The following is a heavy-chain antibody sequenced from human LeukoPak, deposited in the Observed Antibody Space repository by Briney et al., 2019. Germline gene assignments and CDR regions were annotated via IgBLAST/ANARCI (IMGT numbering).Heavy chain of an antibody. CDR1: GGSISSTSYC. CDR2: IFTIGST. D-gene: IGHD3-10*01. V-gene: IGHV4-61*02. CDR3: AGDASGSYWGSYYYYYYMDV. J-gene: IGHJ6*03. Sequence: SETLSLTCTVSGGSISSTSYCWNWIRQPAGRGPEWIGRIFTIGSTSYNPSLQNRATMSVETSKNQLSLKMSSVTAADTAVYYCAGDASGSYWGSYYYYYYMDVWGKGTTVTVSS.